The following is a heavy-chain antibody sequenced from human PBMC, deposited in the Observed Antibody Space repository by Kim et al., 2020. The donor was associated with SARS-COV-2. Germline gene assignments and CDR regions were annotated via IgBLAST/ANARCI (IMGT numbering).Heavy chain of an antibody. J-gene: IGHJ6*02. V-gene: IGHV4-34*01. Sequence: SETLSLTCAVYGGSFSGYYWSWIRQPPGKGLEWIGEINHSGSTNYNPSLKSRVTISVDTSKNQFSLKLSSVTAADTAVYYCARGPLNIVVVPAAIYYYYYYGMDVWGQGTTVTVS. D-gene: IGHD2-2*02. CDR3: ARGPLNIVVVPAAIYYYYYYGMDV. CDR2: INHSGST. CDR1: GGSFSGYY.